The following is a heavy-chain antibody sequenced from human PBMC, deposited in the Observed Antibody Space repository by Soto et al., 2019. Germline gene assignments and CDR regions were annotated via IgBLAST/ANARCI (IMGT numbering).Heavy chain of an antibody. V-gene: IGHV3-23*01. Sequence: EVQLLASGAGLVQPGGSLRLSCAASGFTFSSYAMSWVRQATGKGLEWVSGISTSGDSTYYADSVKGRFTISRDNSQDTLYLQMNSLRAGDTAVYYCAINSRYCSSTSCYADWGQGTLVTVSS. CDR3: AINSRYCSSTSCYAD. D-gene: IGHD2-2*01. J-gene: IGHJ4*02. CDR1: GFTFSSYA. CDR2: ISTSGDST.